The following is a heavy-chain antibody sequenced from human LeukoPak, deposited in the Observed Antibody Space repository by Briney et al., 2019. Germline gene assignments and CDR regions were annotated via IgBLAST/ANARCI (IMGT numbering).Heavy chain of an antibody. CDR1: GGSISTPGYY. CDR2: LYHSGST. D-gene: IGHD2-21*02. V-gene: IGHV4-39*01. J-gene: IGHJ4*02. CDR3: ARHALATVTDPSFDY. Sequence: SSETLSLTCTVSGGSISTPGYYWGWIRQPPGKGLEWIGSLYHSGSTYYKPSLKSRATISVDKSKNQCPLKLRSVTAADTAVYYCARHALATVTDPSFDYWGQGTLVTVSS.